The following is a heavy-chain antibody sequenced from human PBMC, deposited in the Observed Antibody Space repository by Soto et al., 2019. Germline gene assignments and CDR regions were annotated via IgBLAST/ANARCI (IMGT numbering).Heavy chain of an antibody. Sequence: PGGSLRLSCAASGFTFTSYGMHWVRQAPGKGLEWVAGIWYDGNSKHYEDSVKGRFTISRDNSKNTLYLEMNSLRGDDTAVYYCARENYYDTSGLDYWGQGTLVTVSS. CDR1: GFTFTSYG. D-gene: IGHD3-22*01. CDR2: IWYDGNSK. J-gene: IGHJ4*02. CDR3: ARENYYDTSGLDY. V-gene: IGHV3-33*01.